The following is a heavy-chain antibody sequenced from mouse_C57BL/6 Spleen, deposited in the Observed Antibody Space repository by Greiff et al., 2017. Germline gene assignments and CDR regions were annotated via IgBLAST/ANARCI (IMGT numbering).Heavy chain of an antibody. Sequence: QVQLKQSGPGLVAPSQSLSITCTVSGFSLTSYGVHWVRQPPGKGLEWLVVIWSDGSTTYNSALKSRLSISKNNSKSQVFLKMNSLQTDDTAMYYCARHGDYGSRNWYFDVWGTGTTVTVSS. V-gene: IGHV2-6-1*01. D-gene: IGHD1-1*01. CDR3: ARHGDYGSRNWYFDV. CDR2: IWSDGST. CDR1: GFSLTSYG. J-gene: IGHJ1*03.